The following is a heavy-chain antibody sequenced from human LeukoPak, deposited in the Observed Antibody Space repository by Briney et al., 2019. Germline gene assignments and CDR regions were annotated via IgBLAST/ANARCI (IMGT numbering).Heavy chain of an antibody. CDR3: ARAAPYCSSTSCPLYS. J-gene: IGHJ4*02. CDR2: INPNSGGT. CDR1: GHTFTGYY. Sequence: ASVKVSCKASGHTFTGYYMHWVRQAPGQGLEWMGWINPNSGGTNYAQKFQGRVTMTRDTSISTAYMELSRLRSDDTAVYYCARAAPYCSSTSCPLYSWGQGTLVTVSS. D-gene: IGHD2-2*01. V-gene: IGHV1-2*02.